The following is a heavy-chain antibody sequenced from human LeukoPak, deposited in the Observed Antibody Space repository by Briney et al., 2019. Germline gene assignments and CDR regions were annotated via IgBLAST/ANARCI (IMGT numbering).Heavy chain of an antibody. CDR3: AEDGMGSLVPFDY. D-gene: IGHD2-8*02. CDR2: ISGSGGST. Sequence: PGGSLRLSSAASGFTFSSYAMSWVRQAPGKGLERVSAISGSGGSTYYADSVKGRFTISRDNSKNTLYLQMNSLRAEDTAVYYCAEDGMGSLVPFDYWGQGTLVTVSS. J-gene: IGHJ4*02. CDR1: GFTFSSYA. V-gene: IGHV3-23*01.